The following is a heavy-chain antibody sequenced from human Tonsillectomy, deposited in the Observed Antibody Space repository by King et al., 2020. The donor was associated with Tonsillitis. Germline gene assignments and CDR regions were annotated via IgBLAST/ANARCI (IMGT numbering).Heavy chain of an antibody. Sequence: VQLVESGGGLVQPGGSLRLSCAASGFTFSSYWMSWVRQAPGKGLEWVATIKQDGSEKYYVDSMKGRFTISRDNAKISLYLQLNSLRAEDTAVYYCAVVWGRTYRVDYWGQGTLVTVSS. CDR2: IKQDGSEK. V-gene: IGHV3-7*03. J-gene: IGHJ4*02. CDR3: AVVWGRTYRVDY. CDR1: GFTFSSYW. D-gene: IGHD3-16*01.